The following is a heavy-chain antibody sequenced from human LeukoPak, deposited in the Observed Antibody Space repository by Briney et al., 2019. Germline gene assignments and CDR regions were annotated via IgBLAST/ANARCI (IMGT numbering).Heavy chain of an antibody. J-gene: IGHJ6*03. CDR1: GGSIRSGSYY. Sequence: SETLSLTCTVSGGSIRSGSYYWSWIRQPAGKGLEWIGRIYTSGSTNYNPSLKSRVTISVDTSKNQFSLKLSSVTAADTAAYYCARDSSDNQSKYRNSYMDVWGKGTTVTVSS. V-gene: IGHV4-61*02. CDR3: ARDSSDNQSKYRNSYMDV. D-gene: IGHD2/OR15-2a*01. CDR2: IYTSGST.